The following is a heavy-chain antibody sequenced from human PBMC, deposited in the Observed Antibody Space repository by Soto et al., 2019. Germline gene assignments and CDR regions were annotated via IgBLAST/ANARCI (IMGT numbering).Heavy chain of an antibody. V-gene: IGHV4-39*01. D-gene: IGHD2-15*01. Sequence: SETLSLTCTVSGGSISSSSYYWGWIRQPPGKGLEWIGSIYYSGSTYYNPSLESRVTISVDTSKNQFSLRAEDTAVYYCARMASFYCSGGSCYPTYGMDVWGQGTTVTVSS. J-gene: IGHJ6*02. CDR1: GGSISSSSYY. CDR2: IYYSGST. CDR3: ARMASFYCSGGSCYPTYGMDV.